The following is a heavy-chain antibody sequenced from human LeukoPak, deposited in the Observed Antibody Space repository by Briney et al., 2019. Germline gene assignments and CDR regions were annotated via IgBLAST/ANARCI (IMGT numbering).Heavy chain of an antibody. Sequence: GSLRLSCVASGFTFRNYWMSWVRQAPGKGLEWVSLIYSDGTTQYADSVKGRFTISRDNSKNTLSLQMNSLRAEDTAVYYCAKGANLRYFDWLHFDYWGQGTLVTVSS. CDR3: AKGANLRYFDWLHFDY. J-gene: IGHJ4*02. V-gene: IGHV3-53*05. CDR2: IYSDGTT. D-gene: IGHD3-9*01. CDR1: GFTFRNYW.